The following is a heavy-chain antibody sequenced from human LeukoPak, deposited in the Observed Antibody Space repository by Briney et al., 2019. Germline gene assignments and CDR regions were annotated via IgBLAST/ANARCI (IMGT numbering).Heavy chain of an antibody. D-gene: IGHD3-10*01. CDR1: GGSISSSNYF. V-gene: IGHV4-39*01. CDR2: ISYSGNT. J-gene: IGHJ4*02. Sequence: SEALSLTCSVSGGSISSSNYFWGWLRQPPGKGLVWFGIISYSGNTYYNPYIKSRVTIFADTSKNQFSLKLSSVTAADTAVYYCARRGISMIRGLITYYFDYWGQGILVTVSS. CDR3: ARRGISMIRGLITYYFDY.